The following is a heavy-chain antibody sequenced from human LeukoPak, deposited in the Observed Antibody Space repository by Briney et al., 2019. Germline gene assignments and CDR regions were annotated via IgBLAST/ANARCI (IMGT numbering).Heavy chain of an antibody. CDR1: GFTFSSYA. D-gene: IGHD2-8*01. J-gene: IGHJ4*02. Sequence: PGGSLRLSCAASGFTFSSYAMHWVRQAPGQRLEWMGWINAGNGNTKYSQKFQGRVTITRDTSASTAYMELSSLRSEDTAVYYCARDGDCTNGVCSPSYFDYWGQGTLVTVSS. CDR2: INAGNGNT. CDR3: ARDGDCTNGVCSPSYFDY. V-gene: IGHV1-3*01.